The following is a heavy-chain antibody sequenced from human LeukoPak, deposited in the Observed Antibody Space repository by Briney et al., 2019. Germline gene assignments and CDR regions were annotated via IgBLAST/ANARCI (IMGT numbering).Heavy chain of an antibody. CDR2: IIPIFGTA. J-gene: IGHJ6*02. D-gene: IGHD3-22*01. V-gene: IGHV1-69*13. CDR1: EGTFSSYA. Sequence: ASVKVSCKASEGTFSSYAISWVRQAPGQGLEWMGGIIPIFGTANYAQKFQGRVTITADESTSTAYMELSSLRSEDTAVYYCALYYYDSSGHPPIGYYYYYGMDVWGQGTTVTVSS. CDR3: ALYYYDSSGHPPIGYYYYYGMDV.